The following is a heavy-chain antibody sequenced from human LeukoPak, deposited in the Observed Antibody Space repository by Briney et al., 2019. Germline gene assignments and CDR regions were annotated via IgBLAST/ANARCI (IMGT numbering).Heavy chain of an antibody. J-gene: IGHJ4*02. V-gene: IGHV3-21*01. CDR3: ATDMIGPGGY. CDR1: GFTFNTFW. Sequence: GGSLRLSCAASGFTFNTFWMDWVRQAPGKGLEWVSSISSSSSYIYYADSVKGRFTISRDNAKNSLYLQMNSLRAEDTAVYYCATDMIGPGGYWGQGTLVTVSS. CDR2: ISSSSSYI. D-gene: IGHD3-22*01.